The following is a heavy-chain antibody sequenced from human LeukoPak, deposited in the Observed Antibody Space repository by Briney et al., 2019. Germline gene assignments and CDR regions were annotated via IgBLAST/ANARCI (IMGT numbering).Heavy chain of an antibody. CDR1: GYSISSGYY. D-gene: IGHD6-6*01. CDR2: IYHSGST. Sequence: SETLSLTCAVSGYSISSGYYWGWSRQPPGKGLEWIGSIYHSGSTYYNPSLKSRVTISVDTSKNQFSLKLSSVTAADTAVYYCARHSEQLVLLDYWGQGTLVTVSS. CDR3: ARHSEQLVLLDY. J-gene: IGHJ4*02. V-gene: IGHV4-38-2*01.